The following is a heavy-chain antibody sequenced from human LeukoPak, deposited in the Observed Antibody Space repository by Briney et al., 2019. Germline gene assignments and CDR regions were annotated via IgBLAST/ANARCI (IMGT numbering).Heavy chain of an antibody. J-gene: IGHJ4*02. CDR1: GYTFTSYG. Sequence: ASVKVSCKASGYTFTSYGISWVRQAPGQGLERMGWISAYNGNTNYAQKLQGRVTMTTDTSTSTAYMELRSLRSDDTAVYYCARDHSWGPMDYFDYWGQGTLVTVSS. CDR3: ARDHSWGPMDYFDY. CDR2: ISAYNGNT. D-gene: IGHD1-26*01. V-gene: IGHV1-18*04.